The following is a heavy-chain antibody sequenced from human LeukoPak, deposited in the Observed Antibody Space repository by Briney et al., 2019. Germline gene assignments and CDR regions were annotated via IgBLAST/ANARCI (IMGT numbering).Heavy chain of an antibody. CDR2: IYHSGST. J-gene: IGHJ3*02. D-gene: IGHD3-22*01. Sequence: PSETLSLTCAVSGGSISSSNWWSWVRQPPGKGLEWIGEIYHSGSTNYNPSLKSRVTISVDKSKNQFSLKLSSVTAADTAVYYCARSFYYYDSSGYYRNPAFDIWGQGTMVTVSS. CDR3: ARSFYYYDSSGYYRNPAFDI. V-gene: IGHV4-4*02. CDR1: GGSISSSNW.